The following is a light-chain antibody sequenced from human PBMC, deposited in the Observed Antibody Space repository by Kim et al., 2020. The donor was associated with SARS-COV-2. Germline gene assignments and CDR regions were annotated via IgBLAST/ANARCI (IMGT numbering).Light chain of an antibody. V-gene: IGKV3-15*01. J-gene: IGKJ2*01. CDR3: QQYNNWPYT. Sequence: EIVMTQSPATLSVSPGERVTLSCRASQSVSGYLGWYQQKPGQGTRLLIYGASNRAIGIPDRFSGSGSGTEFTLTISSLQSEDFGIYYCQQYNNWPYTFGQGTKLEI. CDR2: GAS. CDR1: QSVSGY.